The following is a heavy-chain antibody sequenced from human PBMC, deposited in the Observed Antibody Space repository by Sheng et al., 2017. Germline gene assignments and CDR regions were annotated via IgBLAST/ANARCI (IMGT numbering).Heavy chain of an antibody. Sequence: EVQLLESGGGLVQPGGSLRLSCAASGFTFSSYAMSWVRQPPGKGLEWVSAISGSGGSTDYADSVKGRFTVSRDNSKNTLYLQMNSLRAEDTAVYYCAKDLRVPPLYSWDYWGQGTLVTVSS. D-gene: IGHD2-2*01. V-gene: IGHV3-23*01. CDR2: ISGSGGST. CDR1: GFTFSSYA. CDR3: AKDLRVPPLYSWDY. J-gene: IGHJ4*02.